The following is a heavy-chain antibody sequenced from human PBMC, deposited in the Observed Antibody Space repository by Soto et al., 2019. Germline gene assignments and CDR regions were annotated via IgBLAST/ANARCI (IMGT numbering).Heavy chain of an antibody. V-gene: IGHV3-23*01. D-gene: IGHD3-22*01. Sequence: LRLSCAASGFIFSSYAMNWVRQAPGKGLEWVAGISGSGVNTYYADSVRGRFTISRDNSKNTLYLQMNSLRDEDTAVYYCAKARSGNYQYYIDYWGQGTLVTVSS. J-gene: IGHJ4*02. CDR3: AKARSGNYQYYIDY. CDR1: GFIFSSYA. CDR2: ISGSGVNT.